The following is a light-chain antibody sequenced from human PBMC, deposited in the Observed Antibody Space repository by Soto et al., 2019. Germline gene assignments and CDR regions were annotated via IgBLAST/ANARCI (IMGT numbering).Light chain of an antibody. CDR3: QQSYSALVT. J-gene: IGKJ3*01. Sequence: DIQMTQSPSSLSASVGDRVTITCRASQNIDTFLNWYQQKPGKAPKLLIYAVSSLKSGVPSRFRGSGSGTDFTLTISSLQLEDFATYYCQQSYSALVTFGPGTKVDIK. CDR1: QNIDTF. CDR2: AVS. V-gene: IGKV1-39*01.